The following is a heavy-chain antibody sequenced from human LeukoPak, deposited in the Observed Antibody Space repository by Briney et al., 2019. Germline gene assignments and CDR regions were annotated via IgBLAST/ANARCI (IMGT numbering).Heavy chain of an antibody. CDR1: GFTFSSYG. CDR3: AKGYDFWSGYSYYFDY. J-gene: IGHJ4*02. CDR2: IRYDGSNK. Sequence: GGSLRLSCAASGFTFSSYGMHWVRQAPGKGLEWVAFIRYDGSNKYYADSVKGRFTISRDNSKNTLYLQMNSLRAEDTAVYYCAKGYDFWSGYSYYFDYWGQGTLVTVSS. D-gene: IGHD3-3*01. V-gene: IGHV3-30*02.